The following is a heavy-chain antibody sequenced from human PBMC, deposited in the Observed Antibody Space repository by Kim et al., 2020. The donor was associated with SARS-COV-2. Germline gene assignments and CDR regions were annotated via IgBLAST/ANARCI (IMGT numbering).Heavy chain of an antibody. V-gene: IGHV4-39*01. D-gene: IGHD3-22*01. J-gene: IGHJ5*02. Sequence: SETLSLTCTVSGGSISSSSYYWGWIRQPPGKGLEWIGSIYYSGSTYYNPSLKSRVTISVDTSKNQFSLKLSSVTAADTAVYYCASTVGDSSGFDWFDPWGQGTLVTVSS. CDR1: GGSISSSSYY. CDR2: IYYSGST. CDR3: ASTVGDSSGFDWFDP.